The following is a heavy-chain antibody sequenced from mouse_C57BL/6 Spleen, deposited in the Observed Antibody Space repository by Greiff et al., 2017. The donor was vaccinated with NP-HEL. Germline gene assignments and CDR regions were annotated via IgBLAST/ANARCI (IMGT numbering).Heavy chain of an antibody. CDR2: INYDGSST. CDR1: GFTFSDYY. V-gene: IGHV5-16*01. J-gene: IGHJ1*03. CDR3: AREGYYYGSSYRYFDV. Sequence: EVKLMESEGGLVQPGRSMKLSCTASGFTFSDYYMAWVRQVPEKGLEWVANINYDGSSTYYLDSLKSRFIISRDNAKNILYLQMSSLKSEDTATYYCAREGYYYGSSYRYFDVWGTGTTVTVSS. D-gene: IGHD1-1*01.